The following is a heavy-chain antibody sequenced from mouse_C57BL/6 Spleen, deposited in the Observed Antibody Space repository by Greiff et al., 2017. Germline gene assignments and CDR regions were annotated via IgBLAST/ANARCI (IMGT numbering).Heavy chain of an antibody. CDR2: IAPANGTT. CDR1: GFNIQNTY. CDR3: ARRVIYYDYGFDY. J-gene: IGHJ2*01. Sequence: VQLQQSVAELVRPGASVKLSCTASGFNIQNTYMHWVKQRPEQGLEWIGRIAPANGTTNYAPKFQGKATITADTTSNTAYLQLSSLTSEDTAIYYCARRVIYYDYGFDYWGQGTTLTVSA. V-gene: IGHV14-3*01. D-gene: IGHD2-4*01.